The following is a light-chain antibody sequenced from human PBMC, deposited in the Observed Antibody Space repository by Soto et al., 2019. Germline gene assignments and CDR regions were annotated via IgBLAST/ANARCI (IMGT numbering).Light chain of an antibody. CDR3: QQRSNWPLT. Sequence: EIVLTQSPATLSLSPGERATLSCRASQSVSRYLAWYQQKPGQAPRLLIYDASNRATGIPARFSGSGSGADFTLTISSLEPEDVAVYFCQQRSNWPLTFGRGTKVEIK. V-gene: IGKV3-11*01. CDR1: QSVSRY. J-gene: IGKJ4*01. CDR2: DAS.